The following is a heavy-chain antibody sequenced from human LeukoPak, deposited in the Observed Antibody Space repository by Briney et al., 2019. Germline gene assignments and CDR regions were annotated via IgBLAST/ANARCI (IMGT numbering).Heavy chain of an antibody. CDR1: GYSFVSFG. J-gene: IGHJ4*02. D-gene: IGHD3-10*01. V-gene: IGHV1-18*01. Sequence: ASVKVSCKASGYSFVSFGINWVRQVPGQGLEWMGHISAYNGDTNYAQNLQGRVTMTTDTSTSTAYMDLRSLRTDDTAVYYCARGGYYGSGSFPDYWGQGTLVTVSS. CDR2: ISAYNGDT. CDR3: ARGGYYGSGSFPDY.